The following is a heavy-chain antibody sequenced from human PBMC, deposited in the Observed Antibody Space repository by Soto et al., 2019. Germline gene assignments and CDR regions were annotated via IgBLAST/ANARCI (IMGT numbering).Heavy chain of an antibody. CDR3: ANDRDGAAAGPTKFYGMDV. D-gene: IGHD6-13*01. V-gene: IGHV3-23*01. CDR1: GFTFSSYA. J-gene: IGHJ6*02. Sequence: GGSLRLSCAASGFTFSSYAMSWVRQAPGKGLEWVSVISGSGDSTYYADSVRGRFTISRDNSKNTLYLQMNSLRAEDTAVYYCANDRDGAAAGPTKFYGMDVWGQGTTVTVSS. CDR2: ISGSGDST.